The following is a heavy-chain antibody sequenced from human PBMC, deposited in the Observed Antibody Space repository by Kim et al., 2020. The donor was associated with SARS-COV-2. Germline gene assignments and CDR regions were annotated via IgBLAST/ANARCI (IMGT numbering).Heavy chain of an antibody. CDR1: GGSISSGGYY. V-gene: IGHV4-31*03. CDR3: ARAIAAAGRLYYFDY. Sequence: SETLSLTCTVSGGSISSGGYYWSWIRQHPGKGLEWIGYIYYSGSTYYNPSLKSRVTISVDTSKNQFSLKLSSVTAADTAVYYCARAIAAAGRLYYFDYWGQGTLVTVSS. CDR2: IYYSGST. J-gene: IGHJ4*02. D-gene: IGHD6-13*01.